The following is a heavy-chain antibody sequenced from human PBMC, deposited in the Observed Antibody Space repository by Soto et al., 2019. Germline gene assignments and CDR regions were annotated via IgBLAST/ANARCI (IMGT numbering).Heavy chain of an antibody. CDR2: FYDSGST. V-gene: IGHV4-39*01. J-gene: IGHJ4*02. CDR1: GVSIISPLTY. Sequence: SETLSLTCTFSGVSIISPLTYCGWIRQPPGKGLEWIGSFYDSGSTYYNPSLKSRVTISVDTSKNQFSLRLTSVTAADTAVYYCGRAPDSWGQGTLVTVSS. CDR3: GRAPDS.